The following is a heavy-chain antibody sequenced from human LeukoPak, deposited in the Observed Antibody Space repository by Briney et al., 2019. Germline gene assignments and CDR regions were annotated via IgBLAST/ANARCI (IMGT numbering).Heavy chain of an antibody. CDR3: ARVIVVHGIYYFDY. D-gene: IGHD1-26*01. CDR1: GGTFSSYA. Sequence: SVKVSCKASGGTFSSYAISWVRQAPGQGLEWMGGIIPIFGTANYAQKFQGRVTITADESTSTAYMELSSLRSEDTAVYYCARVIVVHGIYYFDYWGQGALVTVSS. CDR2: IIPIFGTA. J-gene: IGHJ4*02. V-gene: IGHV1-69*01.